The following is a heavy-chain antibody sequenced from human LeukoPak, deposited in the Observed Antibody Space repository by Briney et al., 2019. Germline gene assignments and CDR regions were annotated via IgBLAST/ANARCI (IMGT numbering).Heavy chain of an antibody. Sequence: TGGSLRLSCAASGFTFSDYYMSWIRQAPGKGLEWVSHISSSGSTIYYADSVKGRFTISRDNAKNSLYLQMNSLRAEDTAVYYCAREGYGYRYYYMDVWGKGTTVTVSS. CDR2: ISSSGSTI. D-gene: IGHD5-18*01. CDR3: AREGYGYRYYYMDV. J-gene: IGHJ6*03. V-gene: IGHV3-11*04. CDR1: GFTFSDYY.